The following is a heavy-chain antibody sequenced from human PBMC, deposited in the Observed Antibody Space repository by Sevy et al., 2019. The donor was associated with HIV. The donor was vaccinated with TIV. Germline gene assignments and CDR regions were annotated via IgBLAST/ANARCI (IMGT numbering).Heavy chain of an antibody. CDR2: FDPEDGET. CDR3: ATGGGRTSCYDH. J-gene: IGHJ5*02. CDR1: GYTLTELS. Sequence: ASVKVSCKVSGYTLTELSMHWVRQAPGKGLEWMGGFDPEDGETIYAQKFQGRVTMTEDTSTDTAYMELSSLRSEDTAVYYCATGGGRTSCYDHWGQGTLVTVSS. V-gene: IGHV1-24*01. D-gene: IGHD2-2*01.